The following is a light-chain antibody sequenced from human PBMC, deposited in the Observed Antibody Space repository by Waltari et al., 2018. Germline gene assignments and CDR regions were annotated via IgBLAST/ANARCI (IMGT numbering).Light chain of an antibody. Sequence: QSVLTQPPSVSGAPWQRVTISCTGSSSNIRAGYDVHWYQQLPGTAPKLLIYGNSNRPSGVPDRFSGSKSGTSASLAITGLQAEDEADYYCQSYDSSLSGSVFGGGTKLTVL. CDR3: QSYDSSLSGSV. J-gene: IGLJ3*02. CDR1: SSNIRAGYD. CDR2: GNS. V-gene: IGLV1-40*01.